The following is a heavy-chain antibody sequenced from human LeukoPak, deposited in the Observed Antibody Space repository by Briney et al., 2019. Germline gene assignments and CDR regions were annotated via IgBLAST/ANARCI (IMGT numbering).Heavy chain of an antibody. Sequence: EEPLKTPCQGPGYSFTSYWIDWVRQMPGKGPEWMGTLYPGHSDTRYTPSFQGQVTISADKSISTAYLQWSSLKASHTAMYYCARRDYWGQGTLVTVSS. CDR1: GYSFTSYW. J-gene: IGHJ4*02. V-gene: IGHV5-51*01. CDR3: ARRDY. CDR2: LYPGHSDT.